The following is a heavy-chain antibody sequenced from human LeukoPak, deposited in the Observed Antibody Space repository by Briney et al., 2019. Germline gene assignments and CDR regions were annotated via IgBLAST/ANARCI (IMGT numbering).Heavy chain of an antibody. CDR1: GGSISSYY. CDR3: ARHRSYATYSSSWNNWFDP. V-gene: IGHV4-59*08. Sequence: SETLSLTCTVSGGSISSYYWSWIRQPPGKGLEWIGYIYYSGSTNYNPSLKSRVTISVDTSKNQFSLKLSSVTAADTAVYYCARHRSYATYSSSWNNWFDPWGQGTLVTVSS. J-gene: IGHJ5*02. CDR2: IYYSGST. D-gene: IGHD6-13*01.